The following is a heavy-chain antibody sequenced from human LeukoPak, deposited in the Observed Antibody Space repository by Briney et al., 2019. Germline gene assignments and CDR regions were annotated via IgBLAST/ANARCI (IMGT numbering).Heavy chain of an antibody. CDR2: IKQDGTVQ. Sequence: GSLRLSCAGSGFGLSGYWVDWVRQAPGEGLEWLANIKQDGTVQHYVDSVKGRFTISRDNAKNSLFLQMNSLRAEDTALYYCARDYTATGAMDVWGQGTTVTVS. V-gene: IGHV3-7*01. CDR1: GFGLSGYW. D-gene: IGHD2-21*02. J-gene: IGHJ6*02. CDR3: ARDYTATGAMDV.